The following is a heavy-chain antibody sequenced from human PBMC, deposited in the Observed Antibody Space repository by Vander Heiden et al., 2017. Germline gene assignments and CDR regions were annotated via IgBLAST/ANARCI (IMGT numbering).Heavy chain of an antibody. CDR1: GVSFGSDS. CDR3: ASFAILTGREVDY. D-gene: IGHD3-9*01. V-gene: IGHV3-48*01. Sequence: EAQLVESGGGLVKPGGALRVCWADAGVSFGSDSMNWVGQAAGKGLEWVSYISSISSTICYADSVKGRFTISRDNAKNSLYLQMNSLRAEDTAVYYCASFAILTGREVDYWGQGTLVTVSS. CDR2: ISSISSTI. J-gene: IGHJ4*02.